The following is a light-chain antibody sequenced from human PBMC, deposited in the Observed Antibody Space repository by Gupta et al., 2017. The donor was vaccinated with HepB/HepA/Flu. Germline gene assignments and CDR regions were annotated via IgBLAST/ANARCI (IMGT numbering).Light chain of an antibody. V-gene: IGLV3-21*02. CDR1: NIGSKS. CDR3: QVWDRSSEHVV. CDR2: DDN. Sequence: SSVLTPPPSLPLSPGQTASITCGRNNIGSKSVNWYPQKAGQAPVLLVYDDNERPSEIPERFSGSNSGNTATMTINRVEAGDEADYHCQVWDRSSEHVVFGGGTKLTVL. J-gene: IGLJ2*01.